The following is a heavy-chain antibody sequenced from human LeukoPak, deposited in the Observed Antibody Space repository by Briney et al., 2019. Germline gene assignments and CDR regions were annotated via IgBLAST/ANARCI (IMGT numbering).Heavy chain of an antibody. CDR2: IYYSGSS. D-gene: IGHD3-22*01. J-gene: IGHJ3*02. CDR1: GGSIISYY. CDR3: ARPAYDSNGYFDAFDI. Sequence: SETLSLTCTVSGGSIISYYWSWIRQPPGKGLEWIGYIYYSGSSNYNPSLTTRVTISVDTSKNQFSLKLSSVTAADTAVYYCARPAYDSNGYFDAFDIWGQGAMVTVSS. V-gene: IGHV4-59*01.